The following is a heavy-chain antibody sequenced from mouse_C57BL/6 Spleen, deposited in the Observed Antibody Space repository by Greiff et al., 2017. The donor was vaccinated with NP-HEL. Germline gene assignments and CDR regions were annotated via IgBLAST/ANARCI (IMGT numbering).Heavy chain of an antibody. CDR3: AKYSNYVGFAY. V-gene: IGHV1-82*01. CDR2: IYPGDGDT. Sequence: QVQLQQSGPELVKPGASVKISCKASGYAFSSSWMNWVKQRPGKGLEWIGRIYPGDGDTNYNGKFKGKATLTADKSSSTAYMQLSSLTSEDSAVYFCAKYSNYVGFAYWGQGTLVTVSA. J-gene: IGHJ3*01. D-gene: IGHD2-5*01. CDR1: GYAFSSSW.